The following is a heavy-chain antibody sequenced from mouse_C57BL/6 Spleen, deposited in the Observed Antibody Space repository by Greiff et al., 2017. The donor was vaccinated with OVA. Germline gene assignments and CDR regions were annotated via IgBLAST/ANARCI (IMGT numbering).Heavy chain of an antibody. D-gene: IGHD1-1*01. J-gene: IGHJ3*01. CDR1: GYAFSSSW. CDR2: IYPGDGDT. V-gene: IGHV1-82*01. Sequence: VVKPGASVKISCQASGYAFSSSWMNWVKQRPGKGLEWIGRIYPGDGDTNYNGKFKGKATLTADKSSSTAYMQLSSLTSEDSAVYFCAIYYYGSSWFAYWGQGTLVTVSA. CDR3: AIYYYGSSWFAY.